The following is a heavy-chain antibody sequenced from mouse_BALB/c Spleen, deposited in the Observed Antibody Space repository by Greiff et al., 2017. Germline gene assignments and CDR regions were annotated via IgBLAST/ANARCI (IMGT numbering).Heavy chain of an antibody. CDR1: GFTFSSYA. CDR3: ARGGDYAMDY. V-gene: IGHV5-6-5*01. Sequence: EGKLMESGGGLVKPGGSLKLSCAASGFTFSSYAMSWVRQTPEKRLEWVASISSGGSTYYPDSVKGRFTISRDNARNILYLQMSSLRSEDTAMYYCARGGDYAMDYWGQGTSVTVSS. CDR2: ISSGGST. J-gene: IGHJ4*01.